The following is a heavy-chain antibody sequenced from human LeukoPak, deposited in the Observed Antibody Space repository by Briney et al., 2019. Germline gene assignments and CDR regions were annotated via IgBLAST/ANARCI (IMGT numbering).Heavy chain of an antibody. CDR2: ISGSGGST. J-gene: IGHJ4*02. Sequence: GGSLRLSCAASGFTFSSYAMSWVRQAPGKGLEWVSAISGSGGSTHYADSGKGRFTISRDNSKNTLYLQMNSLRAEDTAVYYCAKKGTAMVFRSEASSDYWGQGTLVTVSS. D-gene: IGHD5-18*01. CDR3: AKKGTAMVFRSEASSDY. V-gene: IGHV3-23*01. CDR1: GFTFSSYA.